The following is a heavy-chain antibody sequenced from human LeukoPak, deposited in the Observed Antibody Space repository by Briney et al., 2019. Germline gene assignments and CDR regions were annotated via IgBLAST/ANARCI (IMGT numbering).Heavy chain of an antibody. J-gene: IGHJ4*02. CDR2: INQDGSEK. CDR3: AREFFRGYTFDY. CDR1: GFTFSSYS. V-gene: IGHV3-7*05. Sequence: GESLRLSCAASGFTFSSYSMSWVRQAPGKGLEWVANINQDGSEKYYVDSVKGRFTISRDNAENSLYLQMNSLRAEDTAVYSCAREFFRGYTFDYWGQGTLVTVSS. D-gene: IGHD2-2*02.